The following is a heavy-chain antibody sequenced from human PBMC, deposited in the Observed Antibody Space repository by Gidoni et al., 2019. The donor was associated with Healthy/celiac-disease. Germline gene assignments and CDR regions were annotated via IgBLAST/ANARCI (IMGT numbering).Heavy chain of an antibody. V-gene: IGHV4-34*01. J-gene: IGHJ2*01. D-gene: IGHD5-18*01. CDR1: GGSFSGYY. CDR2: INHSGST. CDR3: ARGEGPGYSYGRSYWYFDL. Sequence: QVQLQQWGAGLLKPSETLSLTCAVYGGSFSGYYWSWIRQPPGKGLEWIGEINHSGSTNYNPSLKSRVTISVDTSKNQFSLKLSSVTAADTAVYYCARGEGPGYSYGRSYWYFDLWGRGTLVTVSS.